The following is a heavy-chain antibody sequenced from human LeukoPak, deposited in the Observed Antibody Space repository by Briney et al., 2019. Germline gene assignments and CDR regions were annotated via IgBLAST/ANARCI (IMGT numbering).Heavy chain of an antibody. CDR2: MNPGDADA. CDR3: ARRPTSGQYYFDG. V-gene: IGHV5-51*01. J-gene: IGHJ4*02. D-gene: IGHD6-19*01. CDR1: GYTFTRYW. Sequence: GEPLKISCKGSGYTFTRYWIAWVRQMPGKGLEWMAIMNPGDADATYSPSFQGQVTVSVDKSVSTAYLQWSSLRAADTAIYYCARRPTSGQYYFDGWGQGTLVTVPS.